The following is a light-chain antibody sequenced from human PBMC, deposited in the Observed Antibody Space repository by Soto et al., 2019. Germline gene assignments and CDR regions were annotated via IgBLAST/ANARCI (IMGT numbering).Light chain of an antibody. V-gene: IGKV3-20*01. CDR2: GAS. J-gene: IGKJ1*01. CDR1: LSVSGSQ. CDR3: QQYVTSRRT. Sequence: GFNESPGTLSLSPGETATLSCRASLSVSGSQLAWYQQKPGQPPRLLIYGASSRAAGIPDRFSGSGSGTDFTLTINRLEPEDFAVYYCQQYVTSRRTFGPGTKVDIK.